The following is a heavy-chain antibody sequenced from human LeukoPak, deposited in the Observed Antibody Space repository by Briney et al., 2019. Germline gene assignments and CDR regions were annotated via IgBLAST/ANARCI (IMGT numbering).Heavy chain of an antibody. V-gene: IGHV3-73*01. CDR3: TSPPQLGYCSGGSCHDY. D-gene: IGHD2-15*01. Sequence: GGSLRLSCAASGFTFSGSAMHWVRQASGKGLEWVGRIRSKANSYATAYAASVKGRSTISRDDSKNTAYLQMNSLKTEDTAVHYCTSPPQLGYCSGGSCHDYWGQGTLVTVSS. J-gene: IGHJ4*02. CDR2: IRSKANSYAT. CDR1: GFTFSGSA.